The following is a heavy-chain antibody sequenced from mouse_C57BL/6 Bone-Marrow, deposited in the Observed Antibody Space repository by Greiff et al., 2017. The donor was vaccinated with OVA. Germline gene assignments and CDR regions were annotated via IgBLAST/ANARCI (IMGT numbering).Heavy chain of an antibody. CDR2: INPYNGGT. D-gene: IGHD2-4*01. Sequence: EVKLMESGPVLVKPGASVKMSCKASGYTFTDYYMNWVKQSHGKSLEWIGVINPYNGGTSYNQKFKGKATLTVDKSSSTAYMELNSLTSEDSAVYYCAVYYDYVAWFAYWGQGTLVTVSA. CDR1: GYTFTDYY. V-gene: IGHV1-19*01. J-gene: IGHJ3*01. CDR3: AVYYDYVAWFAY.